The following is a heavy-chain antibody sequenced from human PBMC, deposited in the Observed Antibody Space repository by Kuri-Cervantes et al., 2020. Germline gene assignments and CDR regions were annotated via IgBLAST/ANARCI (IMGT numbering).Heavy chain of an antibody. CDR3: ATVKYYYDSSGYYYLKPNYYYYGMDV. CDR1: GFTFSSNS. V-gene: IGHV3-21*01. Sequence: GGSLRLSCAASGFTFSSNSMNWVRQAPGKGLEWVSSISSSSSYIYYADSVKGRFTISRDNAKNSLYLQMNSLRAEDTAVYYCATVKYYYDSSGYYYLKPNYYYYGMDVWGQGTTVTVSS. CDR2: ISSSSSYI. D-gene: IGHD3-22*01. J-gene: IGHJ6*02.